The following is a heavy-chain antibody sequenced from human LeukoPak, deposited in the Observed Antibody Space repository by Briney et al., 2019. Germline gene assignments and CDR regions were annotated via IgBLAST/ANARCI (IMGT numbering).Heavy chain of an antibody. CDR3: ARGYCSGGSCEDFDY. D-gene: IGHD2-15*01. J-gene: IGHJ4*02. Sequence: GGSLRLSCAASGFTFSNYTMNWVRQAPGKGLEWVSSISSSSRYIYYGDSVKDRFTISRDNAKNSLYLLMNSLRAEDTAVYYCARGYCSGGSCEDFDYWGQGTLVTVSS. V-gene: IGHV3-21*01. CDR2: ISSSSRYI. CDR1: GFTFSNYT.